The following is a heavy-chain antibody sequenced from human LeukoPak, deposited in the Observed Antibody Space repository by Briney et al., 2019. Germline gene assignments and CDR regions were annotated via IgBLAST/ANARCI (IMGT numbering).Heavy chain of an antibody. Sequence: GASVKVSCKASGYNFNSYYVHWVRQAPGQGLEWMGWISAYNGNTNYAQKLQGRVTMTTDTSTSTAYMELRSLRSDDTAVYYCARAPTMIVVVPEAFDIWGQGTMVTVSS. V-gene: IGHV1-18*01. J-gene: IGHJ3*02. CDR2: ISAYNGNT. CDR3: ARAPTMIVVVPEAFDI. D-gene: IGHD3-22*01. CDR1: GYNFNSYY.